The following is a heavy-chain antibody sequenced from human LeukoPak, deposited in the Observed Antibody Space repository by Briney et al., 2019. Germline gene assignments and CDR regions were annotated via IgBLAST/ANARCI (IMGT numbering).Heavy chain of an antibody. V-gene: IGHV1-8*03. CDR2: MNPNNGHT. D-gene: IGHD4-17*01. CDR3: ARAYGDHPRWSFDL. J-gene: IGHJ2*01. CDR1: GYTFNAHD. Sequence: GASVKVSCKASGYTFNAHDINWVRQATGQGLEWMGGMNPNNGHTGYAQKFQGRVTITRDISISTAYMELSSLRSEDTAVYYCARAYGDHPRWSFDLWGRGTLVTVSS.